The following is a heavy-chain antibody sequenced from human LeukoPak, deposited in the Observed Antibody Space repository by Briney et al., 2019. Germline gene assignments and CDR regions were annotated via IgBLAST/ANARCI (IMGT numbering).Heavy chain of an antibody. CDR3: ARNKVLVAYGDPPGMDV. Sequence: ASVKVSCKASGYTFTDYYMHWVRQAPGQGLEWMGWISAYNGNTNYAQKLQGRVTMTTDTSTSTAYMELRSLRSDDTAVYYCARNKVLVAYGDPPGMDVWGQGTTVTVSS. J-gene: IGHJ6*02. CDR1: GYTFTDYY. CDR2: ISAYNGNT. V-gene: IGHV1-18*04. D-gene: IGHD4-17*01.